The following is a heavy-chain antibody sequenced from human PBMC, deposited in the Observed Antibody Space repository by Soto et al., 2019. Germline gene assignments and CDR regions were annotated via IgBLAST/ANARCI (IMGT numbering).Heavy chain of an antibody. CDR3: ARGWFGPDV. CDR1: EFTFSGRS. J-gene: IGHJ6*03. D-gene: IGHD3-10*01. V-gene: IGHV3-74*01. Sequence: EVRLVESGGGLVQPGGSLRLSCAASEFTFSGRSVHWVRQAPGKGLVWVSGIDKVGTDSTYADSVKGRFTSSRDNAKNTVYLQMNSRRVEDTAVYYCARGWFGPDVWGKGTTVTVSS. CDR2: IDKVGTDS.